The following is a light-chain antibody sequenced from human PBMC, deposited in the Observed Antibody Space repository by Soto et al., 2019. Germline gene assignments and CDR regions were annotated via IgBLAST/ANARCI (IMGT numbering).Light chain of an antibody. CDR2: DVS. V-gene: IGLV2-14*01. CDR1: SSDVGGYTY. J-gene: IGLJ1*01. Sequence: QSALTQPASVSGSPGQSITISCTGTSSDVGGYTYVSWYQQHPCKAPILMIYDVSNRPSLVSNRFSGSKSGKTASLTISGPQAAAEADYYYRADTSRSTQYVFGAGTKLTVL. CDR3: RADTSRSTQYV.